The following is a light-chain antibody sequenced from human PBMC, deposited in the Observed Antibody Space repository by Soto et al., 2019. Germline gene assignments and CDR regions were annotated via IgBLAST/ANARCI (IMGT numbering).Light chain of an antibody. CDR2: DAS. Sequence: DIQMTQSPSSLSASEGDRVTITCQSSHDVSRNLNWFQQKPGEAPQLLIYDASNLERGVPSRFSGSGSGTDFNLTISSLQPEDVATYYCQQYNSMLSFGGGTEVEIK. V-gene: IGKV1-33*01. CDR1: HDVSRN. CDR3: QQYNSMLS. J-gene: IGKJ4*01.